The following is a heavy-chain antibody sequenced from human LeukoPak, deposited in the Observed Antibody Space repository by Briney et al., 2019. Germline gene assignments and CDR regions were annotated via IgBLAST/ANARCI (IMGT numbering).Heavy chain of an antibody. D-gene: IGHD3-9*01. CDR3: ARANLRYFDWLLPDRFDY. V-gene: IGHV4-39*07. CDR2: IFYSGSS. Sequence: PSETLSLTCTVSGDSISSSSYYWGWIRQPPGKGLEWIGSIFYSGSSYYNPSLKSRVTIIAGTSKNQFSLKLSSVTAADTAVYYCARANLRYFDWLLPDRFDYWGQGTLVTVSS. J-gene: IGHJ4*02. CDR1: GDSISSSSYY.